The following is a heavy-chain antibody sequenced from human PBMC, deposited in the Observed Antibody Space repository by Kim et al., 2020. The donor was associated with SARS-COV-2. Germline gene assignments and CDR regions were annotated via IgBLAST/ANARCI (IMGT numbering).Heavy chain of an antibody. Sequence: ASVKVSCKASGYTFTSYYMHWVRQAPGQGLEWMGIINPSGGSTSYAQKFQGRVTMTRDTSTSTVYMELSSLRSEDTAVYYCARAPLAIYYDSSGYWDFDYWGQGTLVTVSS. D-gene: IGHD3-22*01. J-gene: IGHJ4*02. V-gene: IGHV1-46*01. CDR3: ARAPLAIYYDSSGYWDFDY. CDR2: INPSGGST. CDR1: GYTFTSYY.